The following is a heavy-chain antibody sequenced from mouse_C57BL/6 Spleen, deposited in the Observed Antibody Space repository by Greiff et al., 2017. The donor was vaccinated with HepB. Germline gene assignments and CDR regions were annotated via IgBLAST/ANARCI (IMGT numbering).Heavy chain of an antibody. CDR3: ARANSSFAY. D-gene: IGHD4-1*01. CDR2: IYPGDGDT. J-gene: IGHJ3*01. Sequence: VQLQESGPELVKPGASVKISCKASGYAFSSSWMNWVKQRPGKGLEWIGRIYPGDGDTNYNGKFKGKATLTADKSSSTAYMQLSSLTSEDSAVYFCARANSSFAYWGQGTLVTVSA. V-gene: IGHV1-82*01. CDR1: GYAFSSSW.